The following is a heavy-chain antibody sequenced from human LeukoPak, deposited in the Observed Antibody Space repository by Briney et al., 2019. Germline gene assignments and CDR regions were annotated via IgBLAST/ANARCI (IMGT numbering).Heavy chain of an antibody. CDR3: ARGWDVDYFYYHMDV. V-gene: IGHV4-59*01. CDR2: IYYSGIT. D-gene: IGHD1-26*01. Sequence: PSETLSLTCSVSGRSMTGFFWTWMRQPPGKGREGMGYIYYSGITNYNPSLKSRITISVDTSNNEFSLKLKSVTPADAAIYYCARGWDVDYFYYHMDVWGKGTTVTVSS. J-gene: IGHJ6*03. CDR1: GRSMTGFF.